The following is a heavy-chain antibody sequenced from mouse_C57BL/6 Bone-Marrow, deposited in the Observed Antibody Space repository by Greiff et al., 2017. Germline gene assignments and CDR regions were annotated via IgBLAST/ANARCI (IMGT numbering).Heavy chain of an antibody. CDR2: ILPGSGST. J-gene: IGHJ3*01. Sequence: QVQLQQSGAELMKPGASVKLCKATGYTFTGYWIEWVKQRPGHGLEWIGEILPGSGSTNYNEKFKGKATFTADTSSNTAYMQLSSLTTEDSAIYYCAYYYSNYVWFAYWGQGTLVTVSA. V-gene: IGHV1-9*01. CDR3: AYYYSNYVWFAY. D-gene: IGHD2-5*01. CDR1: GYTFTGYW.